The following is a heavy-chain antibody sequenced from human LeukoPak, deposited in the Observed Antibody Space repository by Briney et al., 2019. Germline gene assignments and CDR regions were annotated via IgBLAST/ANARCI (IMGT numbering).Heavy chain of an antibody. J-gene: IGHJ3*02. D-gene: IGHD3-16*01. Sequence: GGSLRLSCAASGFTFDDYAMHWVRQAPGKGLEWVSGISWNSGSVGYADSVKGRFTISRDNAKNSLYLQMNGLRAEDTALYYCAKDAYVYAFDIWGQGTMVTVSS. CDR1: GFTFDDYA. CDR2: ISWNSGSV. CDR3: AKDAYVYAFDI. V-gene: IGHV3-9*01.